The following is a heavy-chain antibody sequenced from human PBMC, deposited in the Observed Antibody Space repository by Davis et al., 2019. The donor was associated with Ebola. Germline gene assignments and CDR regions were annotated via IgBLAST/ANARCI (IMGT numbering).Heavy chain of an antibody. Sequence: SVKVSCKASGGTFSSYAISWVRQAPGQGLEWMGGIIPIFGTANYAQKFQGRVTITADESTSTAYMELSSLRSEDTAVYYCAVYTVPRDYYYYYMDVWGKGTTVTVSS. V-gene: IGHV1-69*13. D-gene: IGHD4-17*01. CDR1: GGTFSSYA. CDR3: AVYTVPRDYYYYYMDV. CDR2: IIPIFGTA. J-gene: IGHJ6*03.